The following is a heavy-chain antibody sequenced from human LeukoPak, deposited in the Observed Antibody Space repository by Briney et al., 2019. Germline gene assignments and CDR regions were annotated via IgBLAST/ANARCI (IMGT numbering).Heavy chain of an antibody. CDR3: ARINSGSYYYYYYGMDV. D-gene: IGHD1-26*01. V-gene: IGHV1-8*01. Sequence: ASVKVSFKASGYTFTIYDINWVRQATGQGLEWMGWKNPNSGNTGYAQKFQGRVTMTRNTSISTAYMELSSLRSEDTAVYYCARINSGSYYYYYYGMDVWGQGTTVTVSS. CDR1: GYTFTIYD. J-gene: IGHJ6*02. CDR2: KNPNSGNT.